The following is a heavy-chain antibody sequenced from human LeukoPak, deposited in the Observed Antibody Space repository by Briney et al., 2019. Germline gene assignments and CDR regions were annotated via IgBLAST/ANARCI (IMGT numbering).Heavy chain of an antibody. D-gene: IGHD2-2*01. Sequence: GGSLRLSCAASGFTFSSYGMHWVRQAPGKGLEWVAVIWYDGSNKYYADSVKGRFTISRDNSKNTLYLQMNSLRAEDTAVYYCAKDCCSSSSCYGYYYYGMDVWGQGTTVTVSS. CDR1: GFTFSSYG. J-gene: IGHJ6*02. V-gene: IGHV3-30*02. CDR2: IWYDGSNK. CDR3: AKDCCSSSSCYGYYYYGMDV.